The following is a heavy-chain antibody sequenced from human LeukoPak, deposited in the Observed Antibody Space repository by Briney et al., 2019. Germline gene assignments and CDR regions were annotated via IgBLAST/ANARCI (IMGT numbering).Heavy chain of an antibody. D-gene: IGHD3-22*01. J-gene: IGHJ4*02. V-gene: IGHV1-18*01. CDR1: GYTFTSYG. CDR2: ISAYNGNT. CDR3: ARDRIPYYYDSSGYYLGYFDY. Sequence: ASVKVSCKASGYTFTSYGISWVRQAPGQGLEWMGWISAYNGNTNYAQKLQGRVTMTTDTSTSTAYMELRSLRSDDTAVYYCARDRIPYYYDSSGYYLGYFDYWGQGTLVTVSS.